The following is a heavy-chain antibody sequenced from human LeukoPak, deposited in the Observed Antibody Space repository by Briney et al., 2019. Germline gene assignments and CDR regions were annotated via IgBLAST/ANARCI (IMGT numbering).Heavy chain of an antibody. V-gene: IGHV4-34*01. J-gene: IGHJ4*02. Sequence: SETLSLTCAVYGGSFSGYYWSWIRQPPGKGLEWIGEINHSGSTNYNPSLKSRVTISVDTSKNQFSLKLSSVTAADTAVYYCARHTYAGTDYWGQGTLVTVSS. D-gene: IGHD5-18*01. CDR2: INHSGST. CDR1: GGSFSGYY. CDR3: ARHTYAGTDY.